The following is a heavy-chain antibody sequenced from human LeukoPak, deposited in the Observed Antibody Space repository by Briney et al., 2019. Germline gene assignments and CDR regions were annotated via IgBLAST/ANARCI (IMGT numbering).Heavy chain of an antibody. J-gene: IGHJ4*02. V-gene: IGHV3-49*03. CDR2: ISGGTT. CDR3: SRGSGWLSVY. D-gene: IGHD6-19*01. CDR1: GFTFGDYL. Sequence: GGSLRLSCTASGFTFGDYLMSWFRQTPGKGLEWIGFISGGTTEYAASVKGRFTISRDDPTSIAYLQMNSLTTEDTAVYYCSRGSGWLSVYWGQGTLVTVSS.